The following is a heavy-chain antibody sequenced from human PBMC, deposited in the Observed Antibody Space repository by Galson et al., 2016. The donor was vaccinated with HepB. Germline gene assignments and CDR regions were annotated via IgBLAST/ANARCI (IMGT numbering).Heavy chain of an antibody. Sequence: ETLSLTCFVSGGSINSSAYYWGWIRQPPGKGLEWVGSFYFTGNTYYNPSLKGRVTISADTSQNQFSLRLTSVTAADTAVYYCARQAPTDYDFWSGYYRGGHFDSWGQGTLVIVSS. J-gene: IGHJ4*02. CDR2: FYFTGNT. D-gene: IGHD3/OR15-3a*01. V-gene: IGHV4-39*01. CDR1: GGSINSSAYY. CDR3: ARQAPTDYDFWSGYYRGGHFDS.